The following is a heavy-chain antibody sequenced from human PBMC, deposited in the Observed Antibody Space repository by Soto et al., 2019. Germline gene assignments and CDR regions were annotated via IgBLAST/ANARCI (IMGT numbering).Heavy chain of an antibody. CDR3: ARDSGWYI. V-gene: IGHV3-74*01. CDR1: GFTFSRYW. J-gene: IGHJ4*02. Sequence: EVQLVESGGGLVQPGGSLRLSCAASGFTFSRYWMHWVRQAPGKGLVCVSRINSDGSTTNYADSVKGRFTISRDNAKNTLYLQMNRLRAEDAAVYYCARDSGWYIWGQGTLVTVSS. CDR2: INSDGSTT. D-gene: IGHD6-19*01.